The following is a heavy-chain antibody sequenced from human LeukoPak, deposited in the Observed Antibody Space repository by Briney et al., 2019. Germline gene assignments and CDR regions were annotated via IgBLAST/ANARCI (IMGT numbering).Heavy chain of an antibody. CDR2: ISYDGSNK. Sequence: GGSLRLSCAAFGFTFSSYAMHWVRQAPGKGLEWVAVISYDGSNKYYADSVKGRFTISRDNSKNTLYLQMNSLRAEDTAVYYCARDPQDSSGYYYGNFDYWGQGTLVTVSS. V-gene: IGHV3-30-3*01. D-gene: IGHD3-22*01. J-gene: IGHJ4*02. CDR3: ARDPQDSSGYYYGNFDY. CDR1: GFTFSSYA.